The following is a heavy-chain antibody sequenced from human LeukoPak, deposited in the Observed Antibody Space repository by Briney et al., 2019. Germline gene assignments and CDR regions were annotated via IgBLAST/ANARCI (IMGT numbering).Heavy chain of an antibody. CDR1: GITFTNAW. J-gene: IGHJ4*02. CDR3: STGTWLQD. Sequence: GGSLRLSCAASGITFTNAWMSWVRQAPGKGLEWVGRIKSKADGGTADYAAYVKGRFTISRDDSKDTMYLEMNTLQTEDAAVYYCSTGTWLQDWGQGTLVTVSS. V-gene: IGHV3-15*01. CDR2: IKSKADGGTA. D-gene: IGHD5-12*01.